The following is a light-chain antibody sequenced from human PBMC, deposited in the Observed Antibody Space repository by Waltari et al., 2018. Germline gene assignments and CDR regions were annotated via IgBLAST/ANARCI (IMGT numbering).Light chain of an antibody. V-gene: IGKV3-11*01. CDR3: QQRRNWPLT. CDR2: DAS. Sequence: ELVLTQSPDLLSFSPGERATLSCRASQSVGTYLAWYQQRPGQSPRLLIYDASYRATGIPARFSGSGSETDFTLTISSLQPEDFAVYYCQQRRNWPLTFGGGTRVQI. CDR1: QSVGTY. J-gene: IGKJ4*01.